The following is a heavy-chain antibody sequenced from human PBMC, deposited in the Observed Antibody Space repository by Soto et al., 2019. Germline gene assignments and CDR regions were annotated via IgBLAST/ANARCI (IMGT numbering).Heavy chain of an antibody. Sequence: PSETLSLTCTVSGGSISSGGYYWSWIRQHPGKGLEWIGYIYHSGTTYYNPSLKSRVTISVDTSKNQFSLKLTSVTAAVTAVYYFARDRGNQLLGWCDPWSQGTMVTVSS. J-gene: IGHJ5*02. CDR1: GGSISSGGYY. CDR3: ARDRGNQLLGWCDP. V-gene: IGHV4-31*03. CDR2: IYHSGTT. D-gene: IGHD2-2*01.